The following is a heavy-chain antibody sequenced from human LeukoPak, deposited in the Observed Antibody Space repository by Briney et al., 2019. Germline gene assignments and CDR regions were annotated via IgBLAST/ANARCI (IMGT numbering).Heavy chain of an antibody. J-gene: IGHJ6*02. CDR2: IYYSGST. CDR1: GGSISSYY. Sequence: SEALSLTCTVSGGSISSYYWSWIRQPPGKGLEWIGYIYYSGSTNYNPSLKSRVTISVDTSKNQFSLKLSSVTAADTAVYYCARDRTYYYDSSGYYYYYYGMDVWGQGTTVTVSS. D-gene: IGHD3-22*01. V-gene: IGHV4-59*01. CDR3: ARDRTYYYDSSGYYYYYYGMDV.